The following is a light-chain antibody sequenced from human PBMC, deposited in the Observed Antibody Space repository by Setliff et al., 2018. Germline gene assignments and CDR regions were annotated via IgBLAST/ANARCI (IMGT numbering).Light chain of an antibody. CDR3: LSYTSDTTHAV. CDR2: DVT. V-gene: IGLV2-14*01. CDR1: SRDVGGYNF. J-gene: IGLJ2*01. Sequence: QSVLTQPAAVSGSPGQSIAISCTGTSRDVGGYNFVSWYQQHPDKAPKLLIYDVTVRPSGVSDRFSGSKSGNTASLTISGPQAEDEADYYCLSYTSDTTHAVFGGGTKVTVL.